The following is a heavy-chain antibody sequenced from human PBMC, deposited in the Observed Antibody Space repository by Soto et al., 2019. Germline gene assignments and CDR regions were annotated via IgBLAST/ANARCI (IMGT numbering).Heavy chain of an antibody. Sequence: PSETLSLTCTVSGGSISSYYWSWIRQPPGKGLEWIGYTYYSGSTNYNPSLKSRVTISVDTSKNQFSLKLSSVTAADTAVYYCARGSLTIFGVVSRRYNWFDPWGQGTLVTVSS. D-gene: IGHD3-3*01. CDR3: ARGSLTIFGVVSRRYNWFDP. J-gene: IGHJ5*02. CDR1: GGSISSYY. CDR2: TYYSGST. V-gene: IGHV4-59*01.